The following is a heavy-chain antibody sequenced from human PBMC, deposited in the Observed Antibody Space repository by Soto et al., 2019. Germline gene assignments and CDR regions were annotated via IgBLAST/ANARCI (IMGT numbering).Heavy chain of an antibody. Sequence: PSETLSLTCTVSGGSISSGGYYWSWIRQHPGKGLEWIGYIYYSGSTYYNPSLKSRVTISVDTSKNQFSLKLSSVTAADTAVYYCARDPRGVRGVSRPRYYYYGMDVWGQGTTVTVSS. CDR3: ARDPRGVRGVSRPRYYYYGMDV. CDR2: IYYSGST. J-gene: IGHJ6*02. V-gene: IGHV4-31*03. D-gene: IGHD3-10*01. CDR1: GGSISSGGYY.